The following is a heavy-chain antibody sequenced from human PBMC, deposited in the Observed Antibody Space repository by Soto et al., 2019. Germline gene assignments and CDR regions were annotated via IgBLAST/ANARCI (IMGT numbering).Heavy chain of an antibody. Sequence: EVQLLESGGGLVQPGGSLRLSCAASGFTFSSYAMSWVRQAPGKGLEWVSAISDSGGSTYYADSVKGRFTISRDNSKNTLYLQMNSLRAEDTAVYYCARDNHGSGSYYPYYFDYWGQGTLVTVSS. CDR1: GFTFSSYA. D-gene: IGHD3-10*01. V-gene: IGHV3-23*01. CDR2: ISDSGGST. J-gene: IGHJ4*02. CDR3: ARDNHGSGSYYPYYFDY.